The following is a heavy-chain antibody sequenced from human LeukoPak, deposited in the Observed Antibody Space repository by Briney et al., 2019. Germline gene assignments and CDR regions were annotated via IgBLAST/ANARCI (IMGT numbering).Heavy chain of an antibody. D-gene: IGHD2-8*01. J-gene: IGHJ4*02. CDR1: GYIFTIYD. CDR2: MNPKRWKT. CDR3: ARDPPGVRYGRPIFAF. Sequence: ASVKVSCKASGYIFTIYDINWLRQATGQGLEWMGWMNPKRWKTGYAQKFQGRVTISRNTSISTAYMELYSLRSDDTAVYYCARDPPGVRYGRPIFAFWGQGPLVPVSS. V-gene: IGHV1-8*03.